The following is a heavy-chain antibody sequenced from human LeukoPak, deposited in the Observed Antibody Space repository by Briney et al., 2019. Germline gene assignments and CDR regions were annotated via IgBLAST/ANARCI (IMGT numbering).Heavy chain of an antibody. J-gene: IGHJ5*01. Sequence: GSLRLSCTASGFKFSSYWMNWVRQAPGKGLEWIGEINDSGSTNYNPSLKSRVTLSVDTSKNQFSLKLSSVTAADMAVYYCARGNGDSGWFDSWGQGTLVTVSS. D-gene: IGHD4-17*01. CDR2: INDSGST. V-gene: IGHV4-34*01. CDR1: GFKFSSYW. CDR3: ARGNGDSGWFDS.